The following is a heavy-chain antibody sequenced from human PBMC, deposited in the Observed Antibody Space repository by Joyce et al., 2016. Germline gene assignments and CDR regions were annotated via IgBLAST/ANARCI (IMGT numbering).Heavy chain of an antibody. D-gene: IGHD2-2*01. CDR2: IYNSGSS. CDR3: ARVVIVSAVDYYGMDV. Sequence: QLQLQESGPGLVKPSETLSLTCIVSGGSISSSTYYWAWIRQPPGKGLEWIGNIYNSGSSYSNPSLKSRVTISVDTSKNQFSLKLSSVTAADTAIYYCARVVIVSAVDYYGMDVWGQGTTVTVSS. J-gene: IGHJ6*02. CDR1: GGSISSSTYY. V-gene: IGHV4-39*01.